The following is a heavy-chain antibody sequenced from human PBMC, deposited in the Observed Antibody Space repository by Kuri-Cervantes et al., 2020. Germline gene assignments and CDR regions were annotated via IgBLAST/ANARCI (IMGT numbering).Heavy chain of an antibody. CDR2: ISNDGNNK. Sequence: GGSLRLSCAASGFTFSTYAMHWVRQAPSKGLEWVAVISNDGNNKYYAGSVKGRFTISRDNSKNRLYLQMNSLRAEDTAVYYCGREGRDGYNFELNYWGQGTLVTVSS. CDR1: GFTFSTYA. V-gene: IGHV3-30-3*01. J-gene: IGHJ4*02. CDR3: GREGRDGYNFELNY. D-gene: IGHD5-24*01.